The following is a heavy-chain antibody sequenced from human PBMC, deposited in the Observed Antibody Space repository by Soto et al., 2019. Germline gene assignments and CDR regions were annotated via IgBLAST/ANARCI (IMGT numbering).Heavy chain of an antibody. CDR2: LYYTGST. J-gene: IGHJ4*02. V-gene: IGHV4-59*08. CDR1: GGSITSSY. D-gene: IGHD3-10*01. Sequence: PSETLSLTCTVSGGSITSSYWSWIRQPPGKGLEWIGYLYYTGSTNYNPSLKSRVSISVDTSKNQFSLKLSSVTAADTAVYYCARRKDYYGSGSLDDWGQGTLVTVSS. CDR3: ARRKDYYGSGSLDD.